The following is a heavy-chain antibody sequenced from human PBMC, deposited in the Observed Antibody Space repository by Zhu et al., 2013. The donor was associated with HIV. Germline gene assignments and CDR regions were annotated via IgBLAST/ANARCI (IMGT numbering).Heavy chain of an antibody. CDR3: AKGPVGYSSGWYWGYIDY. CDR1: GFTFSAYG. J-gene: IGHJ3*01. Sequence: VQLVESGGGVVQPGRSLRLSCAASGFTFSAYGMHWVRQAPGKGLEWVALISYDGTNKHFTDSVKGRFTISRDNSKNTLYLQMNSLRAEDTAVYYCAKGPVGYSSGWYWGYIDYWGQGTNGHRLF. D-gene: IGHD6-19*01. CDR2: ISYDGTNK. V-gene: IGHV3-30*18.